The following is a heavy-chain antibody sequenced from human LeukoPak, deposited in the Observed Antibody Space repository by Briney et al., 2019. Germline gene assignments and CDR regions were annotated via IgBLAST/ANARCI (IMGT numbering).Heavy chain of an antibody. CDR1: GGSFSGYY. J-gene: IGHJ6*03. Sequence: SETLSLTCAVYGGSFSGYYWSWIRQPPGKGLEWIGEINHSGSTNYNPSLKSRVTISVDTSKNQFSLKLSSVTAADTAVYYCARGALDIVVVVAAIYYYYYMDVWGKGTTVTVSS. V-gene: IGHV4-34*01. CDR2: INHSGST. CDR3: ARGALDIVVVVAAIYYYYYMDV. D-gene: IGHD2-15*01.